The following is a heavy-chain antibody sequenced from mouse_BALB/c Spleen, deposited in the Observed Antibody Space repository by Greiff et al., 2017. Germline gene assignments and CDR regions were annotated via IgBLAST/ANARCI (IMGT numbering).Heavy chain of an antibody. V-gene: IGHV1S137*01. CDR3: ARGDYGGTGGYFDY. J-gene: IGHJ2*01. CDR1: GYTFTDYA. CDR2: ISTYYGDA. D-gene: IGHD1-1*02. Sequence: QVQLKQSGAELVRPGVSVKISCKGSGYTFTDYAMHWVKQSHAKSLEWIGVISTYYGDASYNQKFKGKATMTVDKSSSTAYMELARLTSEDSAIYYCARGDYGGTGGYFDYWGQGTTLTVSS.